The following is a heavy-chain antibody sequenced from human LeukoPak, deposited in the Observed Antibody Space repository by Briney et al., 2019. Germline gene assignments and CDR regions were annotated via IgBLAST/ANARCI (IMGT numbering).Heavy chain of an antibody. Sequence: SVKVSCKASGGTFSCYAISWVRQAPGQGLEWMGGIIPIFGTANYAQKFQGRVTITADESTSTAYMELSSLRSEDTAVYYCAREKYYYYGSGSFSYFDYWGQGTLVTVSS. CDR2: IIPIFGTA. D-gene: IGHD3-10*01. J-gene: IGHJ4*02. V-gene: IGHV1-69*13. CDR1: GGTFSCYA. CDR3: AREKYYYYGSGSFSYFDY.